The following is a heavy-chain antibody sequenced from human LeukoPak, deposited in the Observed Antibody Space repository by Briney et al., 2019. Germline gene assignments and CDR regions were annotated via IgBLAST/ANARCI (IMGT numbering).Heavy chain of an antibody. CDR1: GFTFSSYG. CDR2: IWYDGSNK. D-gene: IGHD6-6*01. Sequence: PGGSLRLSCAASGFTFSSYGMHWVCQAPGKGLEWVAVIWYDGSNKHYADSVKGRFTISRDNSKNTLYLQMNSLRAEDTAVYYCARACRMSSSSSDYWGQGTLVTVSS. V-gene: IGHV3-33*01. CDR3: ARACRMSSSSSDY. J-gene: IGHJ4*02.